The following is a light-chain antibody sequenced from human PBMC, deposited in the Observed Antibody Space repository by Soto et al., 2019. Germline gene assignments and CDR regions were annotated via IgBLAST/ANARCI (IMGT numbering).Light chain of an antibody. CDR2: DVN. CDR3: SSYTTTATRL. CDR1: SSDVGAYNF. Sequence: QSVPTQPASVSGSPGHSSTLSCTGTSSDVGAYNFVSWYQHHPGKAPQLIIYDVNNRPSGVSDRFSGSKSGNTASLTISGLQAEDEADYYCSSYTTTATRLFGGGTKVTVL. V-gene: IGLV2-14*03. J-gene: IGLJ2*01.